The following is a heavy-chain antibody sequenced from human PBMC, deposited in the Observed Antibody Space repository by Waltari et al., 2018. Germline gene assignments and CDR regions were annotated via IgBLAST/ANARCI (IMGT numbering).Heavy chain of an antibody. V-gene: IGHV4-4*07. CDR1: GGSISSYY. CDR2: IYTSGST. CDR3: AGLLLPHSDYYYYMDV. Sequence: QVQLQESGPGLVKPSETLSLTCTVSGGSISSYYWSWIRQPAGKGLEWIGRIYTSGSTNYNPSLKSRVTMSVDTSKNQFSLKLSSVTAADTAVYYCAGLLLPHSDYYYYMDVWGKGTTVTVSS. J-gene: IGHJ6*03. D-gene: IGHD2-21*01.